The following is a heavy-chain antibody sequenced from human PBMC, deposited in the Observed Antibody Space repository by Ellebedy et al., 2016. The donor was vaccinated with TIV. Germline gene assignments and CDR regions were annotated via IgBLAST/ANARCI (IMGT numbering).Heavy chain of an antibody. CDR1: GYTFIDYT. V-gene: IGHV1-2*02. J-gene: IGHJ4*02. D-gene: IGHD5-12*01. CDR3: ARDHWGSYEY. CDR2: MDPKNGET. Sequence: ASVKVSXKPSGYTFIDYTLHWVRQAPGQAFEWLGRMDPKNGETTYAQKFQGRVTMTSDASISTAYVEVSRLSSDDTALYYCARDHWGSYEYWGQGTLVTVSS.